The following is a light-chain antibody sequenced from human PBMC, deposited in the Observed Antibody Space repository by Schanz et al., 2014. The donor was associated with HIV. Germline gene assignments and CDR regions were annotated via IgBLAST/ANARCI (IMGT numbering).Light chain of an antibody. CDR1: QSLLYRSNNKNY. J-gene: IGKJ4*01. CDR2: WAS. Sequence: DIVMTQSPDSLAVSLGERATINCKSSQSLLYRSNNKNYLAWYQQKPGQPPKLLIYWASTRESGVPDRFSGSGSGTEFTLTISSLQAEDVAVYYCQQYYSSPLTFGGGTKVEIK. CDR3: QQYYSSPLT. V-gene: IGKV4-1*01.